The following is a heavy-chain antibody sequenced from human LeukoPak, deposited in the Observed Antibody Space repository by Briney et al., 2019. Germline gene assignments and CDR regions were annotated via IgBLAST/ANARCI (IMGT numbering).Heavy chain of an antibody. V-gene: IGHV1-18*01. J-gene: IGHJ3*02. CDR2: ISAYNGNT. CDR1: GYTFTSYG. Sequence: GASVKVSCKASGYTFTSYGIGWVRQAPGQGLEWMGWISAYNGNTNYAQKLQGRVTMTTDTSTSTAYMELRSLRSDDTAVYYCARPAMTPGGDAFDIWGQGTMVTVSS. CDR3: ARPAMTPGGDAFDI. D-gene: IGHD2-2*01.